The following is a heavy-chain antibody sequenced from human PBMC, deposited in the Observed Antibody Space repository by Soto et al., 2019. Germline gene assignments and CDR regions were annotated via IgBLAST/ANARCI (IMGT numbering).Heavy chain of an antibody. CDR3: AKIGYSSSSAGGVDY. CDR1: GFTFSSYG. Sequence: VQLVESGGGLVQPGRSLRLSCAASGFTFSSYGMHWVRQAPGKGLEWVAVISYDGSNKYYADSVKGRFTISRDNSKNTLYLQMNSLRAEDTAVYYCAKIGYSSSSAGGVDYWGQGTLVTVSS. V-gene: IGHV3-30*18. CDR2: ISYDGSNK. J-gene: IGHJ4*02. D-gene: IGHD6-6*01.